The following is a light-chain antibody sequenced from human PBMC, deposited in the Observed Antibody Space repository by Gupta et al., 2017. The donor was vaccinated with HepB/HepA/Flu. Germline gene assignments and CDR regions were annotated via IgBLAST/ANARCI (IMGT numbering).Light chain of an antibody. J-gene: IGKJ3*01. CDR3: QHHGTIPLS. Sequence: IVLTQSPGTLSLSPGEGATLFCRASQSIRNNFLGWYQQKPGQAPRRLIYGASIRAIGIPDRFSGSGSGTDFTLTISSLEPEDSAVYYCQHHGTIPLSFGPGTKVDIK. CDR2: GAS. CDR1: QSIRNNF. V-gene: IGKV3-20*01.